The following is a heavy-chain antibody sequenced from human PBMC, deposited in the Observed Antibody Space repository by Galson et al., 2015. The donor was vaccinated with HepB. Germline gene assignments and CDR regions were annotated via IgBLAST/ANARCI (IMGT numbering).Heavy chain of an antibody. CDR2: IYYSGST. CDR3: ARSFWSGYYTGWFPKYYYYGMDV. D-gene: IGHD3-3*01. V-gene: IGHV4-59*08. CDR1: GGSISSYY. J-gene: IGHJ6*02. Sequence: SETLSLTCTVSGGSISSYYWSWIRQPPGKGLEWIGYIYYSGSTNYNPSLKSRVTISVDTSKNQFSLKLSSVTAADTAVYYCARSFWSGYYTGWFPKYYYYGMDVWGQGTTVTVSS.